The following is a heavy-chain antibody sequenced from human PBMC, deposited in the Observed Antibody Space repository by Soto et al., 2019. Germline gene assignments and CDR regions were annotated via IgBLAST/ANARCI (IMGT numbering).Heavy chain of an antibody. CDR1: GFTFSSSG. CDR3: ATDFSGWYGSSEYGF. J-gene: IGHJ4*02. V-gene: IGHV3-30*03. CDR2: ISYDGGKK. Sequence: QVQLVESGGGVVQPGRSLRLSCAASGFTFSSSGIHWVRQAPGKGLEWVAVISYDGGKKYYVDSVKGRFTISRDNSKTTLYLQMNSLRAEDTAVYYCATDFSGWYGSSEYGFWGQGTLVTVSS. D-gene: IGHD6-19*01.